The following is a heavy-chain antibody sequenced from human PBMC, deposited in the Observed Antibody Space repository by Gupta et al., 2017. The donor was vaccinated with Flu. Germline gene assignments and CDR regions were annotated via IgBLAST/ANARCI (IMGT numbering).Heavy chain of an antibody. Sequence: EVQLVESGGGLVQPGRSLRLSCAASGFTFDDYAMHWVRQAPGKGLEWVSGISWNSGSIGYADSVKGRFTISRDNAKNSLYLQMNSLRAEDTALYYCAKSAYYDILTHYYFDYWGQGTLVTVSS. J-gene: IGHJ4*02. D-gene: IGHD3-9*01. CDR3: AKSAYYDILTHYYFDY. CDR2: ISWNSGSI. CDR1: GFTFDDYA. V-gene: IGHV3-9*01.